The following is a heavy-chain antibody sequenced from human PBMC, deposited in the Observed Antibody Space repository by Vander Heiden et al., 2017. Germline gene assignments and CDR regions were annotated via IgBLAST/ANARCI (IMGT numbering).Heavy chain of an antibody. CDR3: AILPSGGFGVVIQVY. D-gene: IGHD3-3*01. CDR1: GFTFSSYA. CDR2: ISYDGSNK. V-gene: IGHV3-30-3*01. Sequence: QVQLVESGGGVVQPGRSLRLSCAASGFTFSSYAMHWVRQAPGKGLEWVAVISYDGSNKYYADSVKGRFTISRDNSKNTLYLQMNSLRAEDTAVYYCAILPSGGFGVVIQVYWGQGTLVTVSS. J-gene: IGHJ4*02.